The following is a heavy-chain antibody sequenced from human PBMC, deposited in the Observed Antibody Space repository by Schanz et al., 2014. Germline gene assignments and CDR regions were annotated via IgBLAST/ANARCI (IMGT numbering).Heavy chain of an antibody. D-gene: IGHD1-1*01. CDR3: AKIERNED. V-gene: IGHV3-23*04. CDR2: INTGGDST. CDR1: GFTFSDYW. J-gene: IGHJ4*02. Sequence: EVQLVQSGGGLVQPGGSLRLSCTASGFTFSDYWMSWVRQAPGKGLEWVSSINTGGDSTYYADSVKGRFTISRDNSKNTLYLQMNSLRAEDTAVYFCAKIERNEDWGQGTLVTVSS.